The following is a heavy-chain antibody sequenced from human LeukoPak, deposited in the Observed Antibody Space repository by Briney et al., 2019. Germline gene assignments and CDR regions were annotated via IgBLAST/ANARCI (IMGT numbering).Heavy chain of an antibody. CDR3: AKEGYYGSRRSGMDV. J-gene: IGHJ6*02. D-gene: IGHD3-10*01. V-gene: IGHV3-23*01. CDR2: ISGSGGST. CDR1: GFTFSSYA. Sequence: EGSLRLSYAASGFTFSSYAMSWVRQAPGKGLEWVSGISGSGGSTYYADSVKGRFTISRDNSKNTLYLQMNSLRAEDTAVYYCAKEGYYGSRRSGMDVWGQGTTVTVSS.